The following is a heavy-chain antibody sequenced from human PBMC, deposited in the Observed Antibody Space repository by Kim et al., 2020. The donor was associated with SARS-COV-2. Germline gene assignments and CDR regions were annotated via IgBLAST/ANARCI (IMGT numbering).Heavy chain of an antibody. CDR2: ISYDGSNK. D-gene: IGHD3-22*01. CDR1: GFTFSSYG. J-gene: IGHJ6*02. V-gene: IGHV3-30*18. Sequence: GGSLRLSCAASGFTFSSYGMHWVRQAPGKGLEWVAVISYDGSNKYYADSVKGRFTISRDNSKNTLYLQMNSLRAEDTAVYYCAKTHSSGYSDYYYGMDVWGQGTTVTVSS. CDR3: AKTHSSGYSDYYYGMDV.